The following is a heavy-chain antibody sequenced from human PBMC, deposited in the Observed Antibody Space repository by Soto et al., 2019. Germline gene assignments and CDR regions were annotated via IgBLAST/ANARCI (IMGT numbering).Heavy chain of an antibody. CDR3: AKGGSASYYLLDY. CDR1: GFTFSSYA. Sequence: GGSLRLSCAASGFTFSSYAMSWVRQAPGEGLECVSSISLSGDNTYYASSVQGRFTVSRENSKNTLYLQMHSLRAEDTAVYYCAKGGSASYYLLDYWGQGTLVTVSS. D-gene: IGHD3-10*01. J-gene: IGHJ4*02. CDR2: ISLSGDNT. V-gene: IGHV3-23*01.